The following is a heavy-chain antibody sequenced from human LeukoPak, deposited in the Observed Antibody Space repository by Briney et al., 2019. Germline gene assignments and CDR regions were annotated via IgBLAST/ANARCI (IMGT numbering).Heavy chain of an antibody. D-gene: IGHD6-19*01. Sequence: GGSLRLSCAASGFTFSTSNMNWVRQAPGKGLEGIPYISGSSSTIYYADSVKGRFTISRDNAKNSLYLQMNSLRAEDTAVYYCARDLGSGWQYYFDYWGQGTLVTVSS. CDR2: ISGSSSTI. J-gene: IGHJ4*02. CDR3: ARDLGSGWQYYFDY. V-gene: IGHV3-48*04. CDR1: GFTFSTSN.